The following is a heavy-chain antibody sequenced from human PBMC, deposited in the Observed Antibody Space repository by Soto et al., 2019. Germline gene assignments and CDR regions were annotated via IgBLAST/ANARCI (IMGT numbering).Heavy chain of an antibody. J-gene: IGHJ4*02. CDR2: ISSGSDFI. CDR1: GFTFSSYS. D-gene: IGHD6-6*01. V-gene: IGHV3-21*04. Sequence: SGGSLRLSCAASGFTFSSYSMNWVRQAPGKGLEWVSSISSGSDFIYYEASVKGRFTVSRDNARNSLYLQMNSLRAEDTAVYYCARAEYSSSSNSGFMDYWGQGTLVTVSS. CDR3: ARAEYSSSSNSGFMDY.